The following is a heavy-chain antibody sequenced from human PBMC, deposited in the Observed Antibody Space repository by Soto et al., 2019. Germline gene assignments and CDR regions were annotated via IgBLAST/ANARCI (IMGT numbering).Heavy chain of an antibody. J-gene: IGHJ6*02. D-gene: IGHD2-15*01. V-gene: IGHV3-48*02. CDR1: GFTFSSYS. CDR2: ISSSSSTI. Sequence: GGSLRLSCAASGFTFSSYSMNWVRQAPGKGLEWVSYISSSSSTIYYADSVKGRFTISRDNAKNSLYLQMNSLRDEDTAVYYCARASVVVVAATRYYYYYYGMDVWGQGTTVTVSS. CDR3: ARASVVVVAATRYYYYYYGMDV.